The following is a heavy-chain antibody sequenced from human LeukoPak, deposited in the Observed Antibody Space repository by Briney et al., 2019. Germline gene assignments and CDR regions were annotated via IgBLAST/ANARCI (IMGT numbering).Heavy chain of an antibody. Sequence: GGSLRLSCAVSGFTFDDYAMHWVRQAPGKGLEWVSRINSDGSTTSYADSVKGRFTISRDNAKNTLYLQMNSLRAEDTAVYYCARADNSGCFDYWGQGTLVTASS. J-gene: IGHJ4*02. CDR1: GFTFDDYA. D-gene: IGHD6-19*01. V-gene: IGHV3-74*01. CDR3: ARADNSGCFDY. CDR2: INSDGSTT.